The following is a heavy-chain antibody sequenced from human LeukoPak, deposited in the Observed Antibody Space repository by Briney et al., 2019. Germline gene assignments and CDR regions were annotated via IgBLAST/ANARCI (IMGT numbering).Heavy chain of an antibody. CDR3: AKDRGQIYYNYYMDV. D-gene: IGHD3-10*01. J-gene: IGHJ6*03. CDR2: VNPNSGDT. Sequence: ASVKVSCKASGYIFTNYDVMWVRQATGQGLEWVGWVNPNSGDTGYAKKFQGRVTVTRNTAISTVYMELTSLRAEDTAVYYCAKDRGQIYYNYYMDVWGKGTTVTVSS. V-gene: IGHV1-8*02. CDR1: GYIFTNYD.